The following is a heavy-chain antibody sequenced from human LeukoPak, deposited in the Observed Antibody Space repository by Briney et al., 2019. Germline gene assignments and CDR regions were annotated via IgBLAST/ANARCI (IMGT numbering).Heavy chain of an antibody. CDR3: AKTRRSGRFFYYYYYIDV. CDR2: ISWDGGST. CDR1: GFTFDVYT. D-gene: IGHD1-26*01. V-gene: IGHV3-43*01. J-gene: IGHJ6*03. Sequence: GGSLRLSCAASGFTFDVYTMHWVRQAPGKGLEWVSLISWDGGSTYYADSVKGRFTISRDNSKNSLYLQMNSLRTEDTALYYCAKTRRSGRFFYYYYYIDVWGKGTTVTVSS.